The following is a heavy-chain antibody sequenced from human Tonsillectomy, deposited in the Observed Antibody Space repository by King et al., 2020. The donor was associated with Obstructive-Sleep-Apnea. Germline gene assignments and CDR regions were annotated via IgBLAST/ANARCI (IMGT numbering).Heavy chain of an antibody. CDR1: GFTFSDYY. CDR3: ARDLAPSSSLYYYYAMDV. CDR2: ISSSGSTI. D-gene: IGHD6-13*01. J-gene: IGHJ6*02. Sequence: VQLVESGGGLVKPGGSLRLSCAASGFTFSDYYMSWIRQAPGKGLEWVSYISSSGSTINYADFVKGRFTISRDNAKKSLYLQMNSLRAEDTAGYYCARDLAPSSSLYYYYAMDVWGQGTTVIVSS. V-gene: IGHV3-11*01.